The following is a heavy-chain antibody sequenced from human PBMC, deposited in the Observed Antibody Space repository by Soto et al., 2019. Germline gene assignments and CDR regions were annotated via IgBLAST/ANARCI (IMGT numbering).Heavy chain of an antibody. CDR3: ARDRWGGSLFGFDF. D-gene: IGHD1-26*01. V-gene: IGHV4-31*03. CDR1: GDSISSGGYY. CDR2: IYYSGST. J-gene: IGHJ4*02. Sequence: QVQLQESGPGLVKPSQTLSLTCTVSGDSISSGGYYWSWIRQHPGKGLEWIGYIYYSGSTHYHPSRRSGVTISIDASKTHYPLRLSSVTAADTAVYYCARDRWGGSLFGFDFWGQGSLVTVSS.